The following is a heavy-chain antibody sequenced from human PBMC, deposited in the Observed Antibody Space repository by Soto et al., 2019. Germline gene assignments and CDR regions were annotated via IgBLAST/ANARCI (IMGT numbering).Heavy chain of an antibody. J-gene: IGHJ4*02. D-gene: IGHD6-6*01. Sequence: ASVKVSCKASGYSFTAYFMHWVRQAPGQGLEWMGIIHPKGGSANYAQKFQDRIALTRDTSTSTVYMELSSLRSDDTAVYYCARAPYSSSSFFFDYWGQGTPVTVSS. CDR3: ARAPYSSSSFFFDY. V-gene: IGHV1-46*01. CDR2: IHPKGGSA. CDR1: GYSFTAYF.